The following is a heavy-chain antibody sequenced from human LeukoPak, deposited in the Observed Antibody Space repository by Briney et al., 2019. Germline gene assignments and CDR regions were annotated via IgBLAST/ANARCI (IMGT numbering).Heavy chain of an antibody. V-gene: IGHV3-23*01. D-gene: IGHD5-24*01. CDR3: AKSGYNRFDY. Sequence: SGSGGGSTNYADSVKGRFTISRDNSKDTLYLQMNNLRAEDTAVYYCAKSGYNRFDYWGQGALVTVSS. CDR2: SGSGGGST. J-gene: IGHJ4*02.